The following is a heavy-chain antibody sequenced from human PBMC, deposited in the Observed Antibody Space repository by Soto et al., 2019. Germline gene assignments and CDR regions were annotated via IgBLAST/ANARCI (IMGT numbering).Heavy chain of an antibody. J-gene: IGHJ4*02. CDR2: IYHSGST. V-gene: IGHV4-4*02. D-gene: IGHD6-19*01. CDR3: ARSALAGTRFDY. Sequence: QVQLQESGPGLVKPSGTLSLTCAVSGGSISSSNWWSWVRQPPGKGLEWIGEIYHSGSTNYNPSLKTPVTISVDKSKNQFSLKLNSVTAADTAVYYCARSALAGTRFDYWGQGTLVTVSS. CDR1: GGSISSSNW.